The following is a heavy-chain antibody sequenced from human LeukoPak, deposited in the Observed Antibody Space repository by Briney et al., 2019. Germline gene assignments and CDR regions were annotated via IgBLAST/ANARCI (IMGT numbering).Heavy chain of an antibody. D-gene: IGHD5-18*01. V-gene: IGHV4-34*01. CDR3: ARGRIQLWLRNWFDP. CDR2: INHSGST. J-gene: IGHJ5*02. Sequence: PSETLSLTCAVYGGSFSSYYWSWIRQPPGKGLEWIGEINHSGSTNYNPSLKSRVTVSVDTSKNQFSLKLSSVTAADTAVYYCARGRIQLWLRNWFDPWGQGTLVTVSS. CDR1: GGSFSSYY.